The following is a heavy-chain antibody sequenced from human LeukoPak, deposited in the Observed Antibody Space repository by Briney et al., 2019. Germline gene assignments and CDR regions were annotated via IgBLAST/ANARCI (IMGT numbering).Heavy chain of an antibody. V-gene: IGHV1-8*01. CDR3: ARTPYDFWSGYYFGYYYYGMDV. CDR2: MNPNSGNT. Sequence: ASERVSCKASGYTVTSYDINWVRQATGQGLEWMGWMNPNSGNTGYAQKFQGRVTMTRNTSISTAYMELSSLRSEDTAVYYCARTPYDFWSGYYFGYYYYGMDVWGQGTTVTVSS. CDR1: GYTVTSYD. J-gene: IGHJ6*02. D-gene: IGHD3-3*01.